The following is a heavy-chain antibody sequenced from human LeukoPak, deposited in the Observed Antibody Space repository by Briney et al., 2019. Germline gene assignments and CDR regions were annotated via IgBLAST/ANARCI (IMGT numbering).Heavy chain of an antibody. Sequence: GGSLRLSCAASGFTFSSYGMHWVRQAPGKGLEWEAVISYDGSNKYYADSVKGRFTISRDNSKNTLYLQMNSLRAEDTAVYYCAKDGYCSSTSCYIDYWGQGTLVTVSS. J-gene: IGHJ4*02. CDR3: AKDGYCSSTSCYIDY. CDR2: ISYDGSNK. D-gene: IGHD2-2*02. V-gene: IGHV3-30*18. CDR1: GFTFSSYG.